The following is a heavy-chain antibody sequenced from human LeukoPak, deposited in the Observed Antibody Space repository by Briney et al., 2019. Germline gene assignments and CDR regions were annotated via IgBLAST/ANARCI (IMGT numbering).Heavy chain of an antibody. D-gene: IGHD3-22*01. CDR3: AKEYSHYDSRDY. V-gene: IGHV3-23*01. Sequence: GGSLRLSCAVSGFTFRNYGMSWVRQAPGKGLEWVSAISGSGGSTYYADSVEGRFTISRDNSKNTLYLQMNSLRAEDTAVYYCAKEYSHYDSRDYWGQGTLVTVSS. J-gene: IGHJ4*02. CDR1: GFTFRNYG. CDR2: ISGSGGST.